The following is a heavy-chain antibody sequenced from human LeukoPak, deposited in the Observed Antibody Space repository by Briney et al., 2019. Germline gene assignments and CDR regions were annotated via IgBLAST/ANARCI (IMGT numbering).Heavy chain of an antibody. J-gene: IGHJ4*02. CDR1: GGTFSSYA. CDR2: IIPIFGTA. Sequence: SVKVSCKASGGTFSSYAISWVRQAPGQGLEWMGGIIPIFGTANYAQKFQGRVTITADKSTSTAYMELSSLRSEDTAVYYCARVSKYHDSSVHYLDYWGQGTLVSVSS. CDR3: ARVSKYHDSSVHYLDY. D-gene: IGHD3-22*01. V-gene: IGHV1-69*06.